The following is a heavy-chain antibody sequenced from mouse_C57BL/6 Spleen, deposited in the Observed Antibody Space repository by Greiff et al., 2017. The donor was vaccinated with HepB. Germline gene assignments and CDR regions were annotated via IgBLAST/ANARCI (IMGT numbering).Heavy chain of an antibody. D-gene: IGHD3-2*02. J-gene: IGHJ4*01. V-gene: IGHV7-4*01. CDR3: VKAGDSSGSYYAMDY. CDR1: GFTFTDYY. Sequence: EVHLVESGGGLVQPGASLRLSCAASGFTFTDYYMSWVRQPPGKAPEWLALIRNKANGYTTEYTASVKGRFTISRDNSQNILYLQMNTLRAEDSATYYCVKAGDSSGSYYAMDYWGQGTSVTVSS. CDR2: IRNKANGYTT.